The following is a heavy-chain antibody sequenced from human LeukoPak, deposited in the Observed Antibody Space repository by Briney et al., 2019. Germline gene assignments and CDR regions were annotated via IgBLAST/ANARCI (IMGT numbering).Heavy chain of an antibody. J-gene: IGHJ2*01. CDR1: GLTFSTYS. Sequence: PGGSLRLSCAASGLTFSTYSMNWVRQAPGKGLEWVSYISNSGGTIYYADSVRGRFTIPRDNANNSLFLQMSSLRADDTAVYYCARDPDRNYWYSDLWGRGTRVSVSS. CDR3: ARDPDRNYWYSDL. D-gene: IGHD1-14*01. CDR2: ISNSGGTI. V-gene: IGHV3-48*04.